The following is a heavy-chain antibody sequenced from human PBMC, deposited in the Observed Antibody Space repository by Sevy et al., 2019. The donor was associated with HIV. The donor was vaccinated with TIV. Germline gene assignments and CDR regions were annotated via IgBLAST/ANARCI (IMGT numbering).Heavy chain of an antibody. CDR1: GVSISSGAFH. J-gene: IGHJ6*02. V-gene: IGHV4-61*02. Sequence: SDTLSLTCTVSGVSISSGAFHWSWIRQSAGKGLEWIGRIYDNVKTDYNPSLRSRVTLSVDTSKNQISLKLRSVTAADTAMYYCARVGPITMIRGVIYYYHGLDVWGQGTTVTVSS. D-gene: IGHD3-10*01. CDR2: IYDNVKT. CDR3: ARVGPITMIRGVIYYYHGLDV.